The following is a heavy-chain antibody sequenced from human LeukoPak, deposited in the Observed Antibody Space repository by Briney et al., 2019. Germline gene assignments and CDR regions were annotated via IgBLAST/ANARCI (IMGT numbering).Heavy chain of an antibody. CDR2: IYSGGSI. D-gene: IGHD4-23*01. V-gene: IGHV3-66*01. CDR3: ARDDFGGPSGY. CDR1: GFTVSSNY. Sequence: GGSLRLSCAVSGFTVSSNYMSWVRQAPGKGLEWVSVIYSGGSIYYADSVKGRFTISRDRSKNTLYLQMNSLRAEDTAVYYCARDDFGGPSGYWGQGTLVTVSS. J-gene: IGHJ4*02.